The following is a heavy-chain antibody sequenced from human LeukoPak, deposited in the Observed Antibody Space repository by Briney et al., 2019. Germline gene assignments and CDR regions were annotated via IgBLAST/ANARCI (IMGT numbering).Heavy chain of an antibody. CDR1: GGSISSYY. J-gene: IGHJ4*02. Sequence: SETLSLTCTVSGGSISSYYWSWIRQPPGKGLEWIGYIYYSGSTNYNPSLKSRVTISVDTSKNQFSLKLSSVTAADTAVYYCARVNSYYDFWSGYYAYYFDYWGQGTLVTVSS. CDR3: ARVNSYYDFWSGYYAYYFDY. D-gene: IGHD3-3*01. V-gene: IGHV4-59*08. CDR2: IYYSGST.